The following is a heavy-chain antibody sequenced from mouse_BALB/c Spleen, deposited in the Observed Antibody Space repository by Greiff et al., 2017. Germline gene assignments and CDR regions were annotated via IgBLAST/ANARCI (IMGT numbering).Heavy chain of an antibody. CDR2: IDPSDSET. D-gene: IGHD2-14*01. J-gene: IGHJ3*01. V-gene: IGHV1S127*01. CDR1: GYSFTSYW. Sequence: VQLQQSGPQLVRPGASVKISCKASGYSFTSYWMHWVKQRPGQGLEWIGMIDPSDSETRLNQKFKDKATLTVDKSSSTAYMQLSSPTSEDSAVYYCARGRYDAPWFAYWGQGTLVTVSA. CDR3: ARGRYDAPWFAY.